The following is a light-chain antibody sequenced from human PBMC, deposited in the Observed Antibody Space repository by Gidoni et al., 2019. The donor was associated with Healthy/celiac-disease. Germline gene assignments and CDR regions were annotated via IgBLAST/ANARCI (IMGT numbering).Light chain of an antibody. J-gene: IGKJ4*01. Sequence: DIQMTQSPSSLSASVGDRVTITCRASQSISSYLNWYQQKPGKDPNLLIYAASSLQSGVPSRFSGSGSGTDFTLTISSLQPEDFATYYCQQSYSTLFTFGGGTKVEIK. V-gene: IGKV1-39*01. CDR2: AAS. CDR1: QSISSY. CDR3: QQSYSTLFT.